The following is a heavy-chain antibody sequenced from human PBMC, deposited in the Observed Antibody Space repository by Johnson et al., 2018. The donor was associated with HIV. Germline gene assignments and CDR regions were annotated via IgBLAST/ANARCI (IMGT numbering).Heavy chain of an antibody. J-gene: IGHJ3*02. D-gene: IGHD1-7*01. V-gene: IGHV3-30*04. CDR2: LLYDGSRK. CDR1: GFTFSTYA. CDR3: ARVRRYNWNLGDAFDM. Sequence: QVQLVESGGGLVQPGGSLRLSCAASGFTFSTYAIHWVRQAPGKGLDWVAVLLYDGSRKYYADSVKGRFTISRDNSKNTLYLQMNSLRADDTAVYYCARVRRYNWNLGDAFDMLGQGTMVTVSS.